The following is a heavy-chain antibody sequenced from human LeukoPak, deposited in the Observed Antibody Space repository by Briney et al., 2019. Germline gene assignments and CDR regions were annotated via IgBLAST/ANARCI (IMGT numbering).Heavy chain of an antibody. Sequence: ASAKVSCKASGYTFTSYAMNWVRQAPGQGLEWMGWINTNTGNPTYAQGFTGRFVFSLDTSVSTAYLQISSLKAEDTAVYYCARSLYYDFWSGSNDAFDIWGQGTMVTVSS. CDR3: ARSLYYDFWSGSNDAFDI. CDR2: INTNTGNP. CDR1: GYTFTSYA. J-gene: IGHJ3*02. D-gene: IGHD3-3*01. V-gene: IGHV7-4-1*02.